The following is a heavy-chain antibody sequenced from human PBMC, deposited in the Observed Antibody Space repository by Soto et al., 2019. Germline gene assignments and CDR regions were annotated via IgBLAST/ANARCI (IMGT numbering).Heavy chain of an antibody. V-gene: IGHV3-23*01. CDR1: GFTFSNYA. CDR3: AKTTVTTREVDY. D-gene: IGHD4-17*01. CDR2: VSTSGVNT. Sequence: EVQLLESGGGLVQPGGSLRLSCAASGFTFSNYALSWVRQAPGKGLEWVSAVSTSGVNTYYADSVKGRFTISRDNSKNTLYLEMNSLRAEDMAVYYCAKTTVTTREVDYWGQGTLVTVSS. J-gene: IGHJ4*02.